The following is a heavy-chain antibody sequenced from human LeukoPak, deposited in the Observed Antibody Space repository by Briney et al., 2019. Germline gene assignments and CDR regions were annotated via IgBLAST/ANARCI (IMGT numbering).Heavy chain of an antibody. CDR3: ARDLDGNYRFDF. V-gene: IGHV1-2*02. J-gene: IGHJ4*02. Sequence: GASVKVSCKASGYTFSGHYIHWVRQAPGQGVEWMAWINPNSRGTHSAQKFQGRVTMTSDTSISTAYMELSSLTSDDTAVYYCARDLDGNYRFDFWGQGTLVTVSS. D-gene: IGHD5-24*01. CDR2: INPNSRGT. CDR1: GYTFSGHY.